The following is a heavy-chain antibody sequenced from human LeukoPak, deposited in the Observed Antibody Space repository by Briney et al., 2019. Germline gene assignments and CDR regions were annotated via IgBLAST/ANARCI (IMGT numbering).Heavy chain of an antibody. CDR3: AKDFFGGQAVAAVYNWFDP. CDR2: ISGSGVST. Sequence: PGGSLRLSCAVSGFTFSSFAMSWVRQAPGKGLEWVSSISGSGVSTYYADSVQGRFTISRDNSKNTLYLQMNSLRAEDTALYYCAKDFFGGQAVAAVYNWFDPWGQGTLVTVSS. CDR1: GFTFSSFA. V-gene: IGHV3-23*01. D-gene: IGHD6-19*01. J-gene: IGHJ5*02.